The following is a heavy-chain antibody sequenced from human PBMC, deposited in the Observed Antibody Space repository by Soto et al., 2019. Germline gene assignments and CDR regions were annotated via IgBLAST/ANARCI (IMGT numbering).Heavy chain of an antibody. CDR1: GGSISSHY. J-gene: IGHJ2*01. D-gene: IGHD6-13*01. V-gene: IGHV4-59*08. CDR3: ARPRGIAPAVWYFDL. Sequence: QVQLQESGPGLVKPSETLSLTCTVSGGSISSHYWSWIRQPPGRGLEWIGFIYYSGITDSNPSLKSRVTISLDTSQTQLSLRLSSVPAADTAVYYCARPRGIAPAVWYFDLGGRGTLVTVSS. CDR2: IYYSGIT.